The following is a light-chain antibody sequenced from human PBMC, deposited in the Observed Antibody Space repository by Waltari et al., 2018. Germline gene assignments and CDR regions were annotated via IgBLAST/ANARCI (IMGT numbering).Light chain of an antibody. V-gene: IGLV1-40*02. CDR1: SSNIGAGHD. J-gene: IGLJ3*02. CDR3: QSFDTSLSHGVV. Sequence: QSILTQPPSVSGAPGQRVTISCTGRSSNIGAGHDVHWYQEFPGTGPKPLIYGNNNRPSGVPDRFSGSKSGTSASLTITGLQAEDEADYYCQSFDTSLSHGVVFGGGTKVTVL. CDR2: GNN.